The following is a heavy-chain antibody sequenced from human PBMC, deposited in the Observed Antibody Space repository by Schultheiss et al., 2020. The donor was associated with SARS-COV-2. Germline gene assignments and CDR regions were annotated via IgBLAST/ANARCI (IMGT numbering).Heavy chain of an antibody. V-gene: IGHV4-34*01. Sequence: SETLSLTCAVYGGSFSGYYWSWIRQPPGKGLEWIGEINHSGSTYYNPSLKSRVTISVDTSKNQFSLKLSSVTAADTAVYYCARQGIGYYPDYWGQGTLVTVSS. CDR2: INHSGST. D-gene: IGHD3-22*01. J-gene: IGHJ4*02. CDR3: ARQGIGYYPDY. CDR1: GGSFSGYY.